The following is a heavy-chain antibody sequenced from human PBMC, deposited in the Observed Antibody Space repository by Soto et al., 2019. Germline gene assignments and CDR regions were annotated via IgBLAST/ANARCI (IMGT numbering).Heavy chain of an antibody. V-gene: IGHV4-59*12. Sequence: TSETLSLTCTVSGGSISSYYWNWIRQPPGKGLEWIGYIYYSGITNYNPSLKSRVTISVDTSKNQFSLKLTSVTAADTAVYYCARDKITGLFDYWGQGTLVTVSS. J-gene: IGHJ4*02. D-gene: IGHD2-8*02. CDR2: IYYSGIT. CDR3: ARDKITGLFDY. CDR1: GGSISSYY.